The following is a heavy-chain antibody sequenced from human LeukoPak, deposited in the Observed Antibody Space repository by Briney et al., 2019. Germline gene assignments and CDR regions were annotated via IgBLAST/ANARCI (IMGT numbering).Heavy chain of an antibody. V-gene: IGHV3-23*01. CDR3: AEDPVVYHGGSGWHYFDY. D-gene: IGHD6-19*01. CDR1: RFTFSSYA. CDR2: IGGTGDKT. J-gene: IGHJ4*02. Sequence: PGGSLRLSCAASRFTFSSYAMSWVRQAPGRGLEWVSTIGGTGDKTYYADSVQGRFTISRDNSMDTLYLQMNSLKAEDTAVYYCAEDPVVYHGGSGWHYFDYWGQGTLVTVSS.